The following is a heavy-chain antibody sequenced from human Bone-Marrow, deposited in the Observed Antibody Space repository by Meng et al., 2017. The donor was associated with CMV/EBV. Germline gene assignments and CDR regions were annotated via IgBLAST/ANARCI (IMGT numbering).Heavy chain of an antibody. CDR2: IYYSGST. J-gene: IGHJ4*02. V-gene: IGHV4-39*07. CDR1: GGSISSSSYY. CDR3: ARASRSRYCSSTSCLGDYFDY. D-gene: IGHD2-2*01. Sequence: SETLSLTCTVSGGSISSSSYYWGWIRQPPGKGLEWIGSIYYSGSTYYNPSLKSRVTISVDTSKNQFSLKLSSVTAADTAVYYCARASRSRYCSSTSCLGDYFDYWGQGTLVTVSS.